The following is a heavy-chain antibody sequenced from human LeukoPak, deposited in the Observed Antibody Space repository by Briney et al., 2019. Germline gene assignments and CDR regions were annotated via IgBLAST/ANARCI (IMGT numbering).Heavy chain of an antibody. CDR2: INNDGSIT. CDR3: ARGPNSNWSGLDF. CDR1: EFTISRYW. D-gene: IGHD6-6*01. Sequence: GGSLRLSCAASEFTISRYWMHWVRQAPGKGLVWVSNINNDGSITTYADSVKGRFTISRDNVKNTLFLQMNSLGAEDTALYYCARGPNSNWSGLDFWGQGTLLTVSS. J-gene: IGHJ4*02. V-gene: IGHV3-74*01.